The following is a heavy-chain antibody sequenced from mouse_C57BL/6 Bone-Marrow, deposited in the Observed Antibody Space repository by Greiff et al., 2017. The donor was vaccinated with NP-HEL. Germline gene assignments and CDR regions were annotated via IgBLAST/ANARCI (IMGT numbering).Heavy chain of an antibody. CDR3: ARDYSNYPYYFDY. J-gene: IGHJ2*01. V-gene: IGHV1-64*01. CDR1: GYTFTSYW. CDR2: FHPNSGST. Sequence: QVQLQQPGAELVKPGASVQLSCKASGYTFTSYWMHWVKQRPGQGLEWIGMFHPNSGSTNYNEKFKSKATLTVDKSSSTAYMQLSSLTSEDSAVYYCARDYSNYPYYFDYWGQGTTLTVSS. D-gene: IGHD2-5*01.